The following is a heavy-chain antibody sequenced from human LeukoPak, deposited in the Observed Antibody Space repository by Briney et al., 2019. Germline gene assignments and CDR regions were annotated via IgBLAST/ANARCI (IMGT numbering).Heavy chain of an antibody. CDR3: AKDLVDYYGSGKGY. Sequence: GGSLRLSCAASGFTFSSYSMNWVRQAPGKGLEWVAVISYDGSNKYYADSVKGRFTISRDNSKNTLYLQMNSLRAEDTAVYYCAKDLVDYYGSGKGYWGQGTLVTVSS. V-gene: IGHV3-30*18. CDR1: GFTFSSYS. CDR2: ISYDGSNK. D-gene: IGHD3-10*01. J-gene: IGHJ4*02.